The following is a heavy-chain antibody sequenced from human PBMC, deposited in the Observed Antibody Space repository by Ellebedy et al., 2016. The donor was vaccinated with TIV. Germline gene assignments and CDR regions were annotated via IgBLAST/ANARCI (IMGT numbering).Heavy chain of an antibody. CDR2: IYYTGST. CDR1: GYS. J-gene: IGHJ4*02. Sequence: GYSMNWVRQHPGKGLEWIGYIYYTGSTYYNPSLKSRVTISVDASKNQFSLRLRSVTAADTAVYYCARHTYFSSGYVDYWGRGTLVTVSS. V-gene: IGHV4-31*02. CDR3: ARHTYFSSGYVDY. D-gene: IGHD3-22*01.